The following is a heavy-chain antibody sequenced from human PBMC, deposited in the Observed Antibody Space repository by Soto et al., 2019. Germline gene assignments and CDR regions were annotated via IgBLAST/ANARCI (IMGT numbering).Heavy chain of an antibody. CDR2: INHSGST. CDR3: ARGSKSHYGDYPEYFQH. V-gene: IGHV4-34*01. Sequence: SETLSLTCAVYGVSFSGYYWTWIRQPQGKGLEWIGEINHSGSTNYNPSLKSRVTISVDTSKNQFSLKLSSVTAADTAVYYCARGSKSHYGDYPEYFQHWGQGTLVTVSS. J-gene: IGHJ1*01. CDR1: GVSFSGYY. D-gene: IGHD4-17*01.